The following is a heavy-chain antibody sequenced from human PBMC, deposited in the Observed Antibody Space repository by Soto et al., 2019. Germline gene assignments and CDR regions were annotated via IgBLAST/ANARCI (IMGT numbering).Heavy chain of an antibody. CDR3: TTDLAYCGGDCYWYFDL. V-gene: IGHV3-73*01. Sequence: PGESLKISCAASGFTFSGSAMHWVRQASGKGLEWVGRIRSKANSYATAYAASVKGRFTISRDDSKNTAYLQMNSLKTEDTAVYYCTTDLAYCGGDCYWYFDLWGRGTLVTVSS. CDR1: GFTFSGSA. J-gene: IGHJ2*01. D-gene: IGHD2-21*02. CDR2: IRSKANSYAT.